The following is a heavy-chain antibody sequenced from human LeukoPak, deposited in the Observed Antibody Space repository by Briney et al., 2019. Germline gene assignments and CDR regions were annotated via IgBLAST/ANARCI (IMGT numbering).Heavy chain of an antibody. Sequence: SETLSLTCTVSGGSISSYYWSWIRQPPGKGLEWIGYIYYSGSTNYNPSLKSRVTISVDTSKNQSSLKLSSVTAADTAVYYCARQGWYYYDSSGRAYDAFDIWGQGTMVTVSS. J-gene: IGHJ3*02. CDR3: ARQGWYYYDSSGRAYDAFDI. CDR2: IYYSGST. V-gene: IGHV4-59*08. D-gene: IGHD3-22*01. CDR1: GGSISSYY.